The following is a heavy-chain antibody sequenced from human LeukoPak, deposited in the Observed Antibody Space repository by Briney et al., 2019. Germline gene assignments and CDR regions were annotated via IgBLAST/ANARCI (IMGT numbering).Heavy chain of an antibody. J-gene: IGHJ4*02. CDR1: GGSFSGYY. D-gene: IGHD5-12*01. Sequence: SETLSLTCAVYGGSFSGYYWSWIRQPPGKGLEWIGEINHSGSTNYNPSLKSRVTISVDTSKNQFSLKLSSVTAADTAVYYCARVRYSGYAFSVWGQGTLVTVSS. V-gene: IGHV4-34*01. CDR3: ARVRYSGYAFSV. CDR2: INHSGST.